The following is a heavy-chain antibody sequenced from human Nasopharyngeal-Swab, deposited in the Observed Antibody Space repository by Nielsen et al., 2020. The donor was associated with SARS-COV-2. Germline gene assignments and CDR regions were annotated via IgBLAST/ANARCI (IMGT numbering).Heavy chain of an antibody. J-gene: IGHJ4*02. D-gene: IGHD4-17*01. CDR1: GFTFDDYA. Sequence: SLKISCAASGFTFDDYAMHWVRQAPGKGLEWVPGISWNSGSIGYADSVKGRFTISRDNAKNSLYLQMNSLRAEDTALYYCAKESYGDLFDYWGQGTLVTVSS. V-gene: IGHV3-9*01. CDR2: ISWNSGSI. CDR3: AKESYGDLFDY.